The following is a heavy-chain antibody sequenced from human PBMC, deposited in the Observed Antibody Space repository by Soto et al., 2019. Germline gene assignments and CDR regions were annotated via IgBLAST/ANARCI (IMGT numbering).Heavy chain of an antibody. J-gene: IGHJ4*02. Sequence: GGSLGLACAAYVFTFGDYWMHWVRQPPGKGPELVSRMTGDGRTTHYADSVKGRFTASRDNAKSTLYLQMNSLRAEDTAVYYCATAEVDYWGPGTMVTVSS. CDR3: ATAEVDY. CDR2: MTGDGRTT. V-gene: IGHV3-74*01. CDR1: VFTFGDYW.